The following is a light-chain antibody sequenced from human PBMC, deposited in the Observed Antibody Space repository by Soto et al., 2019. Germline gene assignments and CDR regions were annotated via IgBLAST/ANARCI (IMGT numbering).Light chain of an antibody. CDR2: DVD. CDR1: SSDVGGYNY. Sequence: QSALTQPASVSGSPGQSITISCTGTSSDVGGYNYVSWYQQHPGKAPKLMIYDVDVRPSRVSNRFSGSKSGNTASLTISGLQTQDEADYYCTSYTIINTVVFGGGTKLTVL. V-gene: IGLV2-14*03. CDR3: TSYTIINTVV. J-gene: IGLJ2*01.